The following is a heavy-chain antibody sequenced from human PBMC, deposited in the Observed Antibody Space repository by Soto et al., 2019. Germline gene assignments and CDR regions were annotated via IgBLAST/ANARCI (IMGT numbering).Heavy chain of an antibody. CDR2: INAGNGNT. J-gene: IGHJ4*02. Sequence: QVQLVQSGAEEKKPGASVTVSCKASGYTFTSYAMHWVRQAPGQRLEWMGWINAGNGNTKYSQKFQGRVTITRDTSASTAYVDLCGLRSEDTAVYYYASSIVVVTALDYWGQGTLVTVS. D-gene: IGHD2-21*02. CDR3: ASSIVVVTALDY. V-gene: IGHV1-3*05. CDR1: GYTFTSYA.